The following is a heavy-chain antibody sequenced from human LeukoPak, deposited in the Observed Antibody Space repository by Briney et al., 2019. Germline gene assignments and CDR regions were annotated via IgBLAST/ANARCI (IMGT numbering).Heavy chain of an antibody. J-gene: IGHJ4*02. Sequence: ASVKVSCKASGYTFTGYYMHWVRQAPGQGLGWMGWINPNSGGTNYAQKFQGRVTMTRDTSISTAYMELSRLRSDDTAVYYCARATSTAATDGRDSYWGQGTLVTVSS. V-gene: IGHV1-2*02. CDR3: ARATSTAATDGRDSY. D-gene: IGHD2-15*01. CDR1: GYTFTGYY. CDR2: INPNSGGT.